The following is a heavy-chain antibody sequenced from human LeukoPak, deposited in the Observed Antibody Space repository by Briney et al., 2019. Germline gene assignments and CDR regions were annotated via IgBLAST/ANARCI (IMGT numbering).Heavy chain of an antibody. V-gene: IGHV3-74*01. CDR3: ARDLRGRAGS. CDR2: LNEDGRTT. Sequence: GGSLRLSCEASGFAFSRYWMHWVRQVPGKGLEWVSRLNEDGRTTTYADSVQGRVAISRDNNKNTLYLVMYSLRVDDTALYFCARDLRGRAGSWGQGTLVTVSS. D-gene: IGHD1-26*01. J-gene: IGHJ1*01. CDR1: GFAFSRYW.